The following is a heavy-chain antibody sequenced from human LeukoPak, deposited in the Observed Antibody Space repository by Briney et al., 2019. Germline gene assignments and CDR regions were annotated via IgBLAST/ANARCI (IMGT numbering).Heavy chain of an antibody. CDR1: GFTFDDYG. CDR2: INWNGGST. D-gene: IGHD6-13*01. Sequence: PGGSLRLSCAASGFTFDDYGMSWVRQAPGKGLEWVSGINWNGGSTGYADSVKGRLTISRDSAKNSLYLQMNSLRAEDTALYYCARGTLKAAATDFDYWGQGTLVTVSS. V-gene: IGHV3-20*04. CDR3: ARGTLKAAATDFDY. J-gene: IGHJ4*02.